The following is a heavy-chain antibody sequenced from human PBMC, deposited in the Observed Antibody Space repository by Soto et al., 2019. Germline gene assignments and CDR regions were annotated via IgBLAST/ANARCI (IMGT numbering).Heavy chain of an antibody. V-gene: IGHV1-18*01. J-gene: IGHJ6*02. CDR3: AIYHLNFYYYGMDV. Sequence: QVQLVQSGAAVKKPGASVKVSCKASGYTFTSYGFSWVRQAPGQGLEWMGWISAYNGNTNYAQKLRGRVTMITDTSPSTASMALRSLRSDDTALYYCAIYHLNFYYYGMDVCGQGTTVTVSS. CDR1: GYTFTSYG. CDR2: ISAYNGNT.